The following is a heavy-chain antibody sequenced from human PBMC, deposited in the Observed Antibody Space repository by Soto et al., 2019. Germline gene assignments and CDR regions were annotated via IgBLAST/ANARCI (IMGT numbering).Heavy chain of an antibody. CDR1: GFTFSNCA. CDR2: ISGRGGST. CDR3: AKRFYREEDGYNFFDS. J-gene: IGHJ4*02. Sequence: LTLSWSASGFTFSNCAMSWVRQAPGKGLEWVSTISGRGGSTYYADSVKGRLTISRDNSKNTLFLQMNSLRAEDTAVYYCAKRFYREEDGYNFFDSWCQGTLLTVFS. D-gene: IGHD5-12*01. V-gene: IGHV3-23*01.